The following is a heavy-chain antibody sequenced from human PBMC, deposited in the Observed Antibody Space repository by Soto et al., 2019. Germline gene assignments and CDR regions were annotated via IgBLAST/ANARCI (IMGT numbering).Heavy chain of an antibody. CDR2: ISSSSSYI. CDR3: ARDDDYYDSSGYYRDY. J-gene: IGHJ4*02. D-gene: IGHD3-22*01. V-gene: IGHV3-21*01. CDR1: GFTFSSYS. Sequence: GSLRLSCAASGFTFSSYSMNWVRQAPGKGLEWVSSISSSSSYIYYADSVKGRFTISRDNAKNSLYLQMNSLRAEDTAVYYCARDDDYYDSSGYYRDYWGQGTLVTVSS.